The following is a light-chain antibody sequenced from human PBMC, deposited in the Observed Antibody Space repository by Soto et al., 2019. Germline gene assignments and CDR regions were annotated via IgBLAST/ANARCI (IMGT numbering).Light chain of an antibody. CDR1: QSVSSSY. V-gene: IGKV3-20*01. Sequence: EVGWTQCPGTLSLSPGERATLSCRASQSVSSSYLAWYQQKPGQAPRLLIYGASSRATGIPDRFSGSGSGTDFTLTISRLEPEDFAVYYCQQYGSSSFTFGPGTKVDIK. CDR2: GAS. CDR3: QQYGSSSFT. J-gene: IGKJ3*01.